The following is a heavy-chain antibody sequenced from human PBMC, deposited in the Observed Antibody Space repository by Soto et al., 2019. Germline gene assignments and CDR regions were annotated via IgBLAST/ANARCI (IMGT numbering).Heavy chain of an antibody. CDR1: GYSISSGYY. CDR2: IYHSGST. J-gene: IGHJ6*02. Sequence: PSETLSLTCAVSGYSISSGYYWGWIRQPPGKGLEWIGSIYHSGSTYYNPSLKSRVTISVDTSKNQFSLKLSSVTAADTAVYYCARGYVSSSWYEGYHYYYGMDVWGQGTTVTVSS. CDR3: ARGYVSSSWYEGYHYYYGMDV. D-gene: IGHD6-13*01. V-gene: IGHV4-38-2*01.